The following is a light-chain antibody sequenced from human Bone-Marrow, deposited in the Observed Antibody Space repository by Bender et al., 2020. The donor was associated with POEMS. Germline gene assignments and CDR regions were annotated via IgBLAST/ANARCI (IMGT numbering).Light chain of an antibody. CDR2: GNI. CDR1: SSNIGAFYD. Sequence: QSVLTQPPSVSEAPGQRVTISCTGSSSNIGAFYDVHWYQQVPGRAPKLLIYGNINRPSGVPDRFSGSKSGTSASLAITGLQAEDEADYYCQSYDNILSGWVFGGGTKLTVL. V-gene: IGLV1-40*01. CDR3: QSYDNILSGWV. J-gene: IGLJ3*02.